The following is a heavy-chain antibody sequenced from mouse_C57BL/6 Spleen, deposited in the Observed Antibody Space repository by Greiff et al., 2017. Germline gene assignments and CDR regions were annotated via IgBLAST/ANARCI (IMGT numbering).Heavy chain of an antibody. J-gene: IGHJ4*01. CDR1: GFSLSTSGMG. V-gene: IGHV8-12*01. CDR3: ARREGSNYDYYAMDY. D-gene: IGHD2-5*01. CDR2: IYWDDDK. Sequence: VKLQESGPGILQSSQTLSLTCSFSGFSLSTSGMGVSWIRQPSGKGLEWLAHIYWDDDKRYNPSLKRRLTISKDTSRNQVFLKITSVDTADTATYYCARREGSNYDYYAMDYWGQGTSGTVSS.